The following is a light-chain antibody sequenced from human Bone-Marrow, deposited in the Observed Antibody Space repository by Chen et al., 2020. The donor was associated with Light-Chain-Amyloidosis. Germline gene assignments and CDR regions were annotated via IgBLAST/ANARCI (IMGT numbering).Light chain of an antibody. CDR1: DLPTQY. Sequence: SYELTQPPSVSVSPGQTARIPCSGDDLPTQYAYWYQQKPGQAPVLVIHRDTERPSGISERFAGSSSGTTATLTISGVQAEDEADYHCQSAESSGTYEVIFGGGTELTVL. V-gene: IGLV3-25*03. J-gene: IGLJ2*01. CDR3: QSAESSGTYEVI. CDR2: RDT.